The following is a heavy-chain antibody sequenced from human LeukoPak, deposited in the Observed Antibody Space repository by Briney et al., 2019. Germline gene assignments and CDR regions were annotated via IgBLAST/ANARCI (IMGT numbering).Heavy chain of an antibody. J-gene: IGHJ4*02. V-gene: IGHV3-21*01. CDR3: ARDLGGSGTYSDY. CDR1: GFTFRSYS. Sequence: PGGSLRLSCAASGFTFRSYSMNWVRQAPGKGLEWVSSISSSGTYIYYADSLKGRFTISRDNAENSLYLQMNSLRAEDTAVYYCARDLGGSGTYSDYWGQGTLVTVSS. D-gene: IGHD3-10*01. CDR2: ISSSGTYI.